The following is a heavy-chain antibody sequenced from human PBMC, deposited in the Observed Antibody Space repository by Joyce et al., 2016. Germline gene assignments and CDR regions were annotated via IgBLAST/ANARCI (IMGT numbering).Heavy chain of an antibody. CDR1: GGSINSGAHY. Sequence: QVQLQESGPGLVKPSQTLSLTCSVSGGSINSGAHYWTWIRQPPGKGLGWVGYISYSGRTYYNPSLKSRVTISVDTSKNQLSLKLSSVTAADTAVYYCARAASQDYYYYMDVWGTGTTVTVSS. J-gene: IGHJ6*03. CDR3: ARAASQDYYYYMDV. V-gene: IGHV4-30-4*01. CDR2: ISYSGRT.